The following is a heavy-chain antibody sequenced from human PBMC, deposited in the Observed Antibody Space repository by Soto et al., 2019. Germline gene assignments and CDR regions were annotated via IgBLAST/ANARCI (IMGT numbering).Heavy chain of an antibody. D-gene: IGHD3-10*01. CDR2: INPNSGGT. V-gene: IGHV1-2*04. CDR1: GYTFTGYY. Sequence: GASVKVSCKASGYTFTGYYMHWVRQAPGQGLEWMGWINPNSGGTNYAQKFQGWVTVTRDTSISTAYMELSRLRSDDTAVYYCASSSDWFGPEDAFDIWGQGTMVTVSS. J-gene: IGHJ3*02. CDR3: ASSSDWFGPEDAFDI.